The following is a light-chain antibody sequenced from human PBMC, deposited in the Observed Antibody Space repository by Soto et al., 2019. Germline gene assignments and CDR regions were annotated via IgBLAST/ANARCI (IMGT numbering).Light chain of an antibody. CDR3: QQYNSYSGT. J-gene: IGKJ1*01. CDR1: QTISTW. Sequence: GDRVTITCRASQTISTWLAWYQQKPGKAPKLLIYDASSLESGVPSRFSGSGSGTEFTLTISSLQPDDFATYYCQQYNSYSGTFGRGTKADIK. V-gene: IGKV1-5*01. CDR2: DAS.